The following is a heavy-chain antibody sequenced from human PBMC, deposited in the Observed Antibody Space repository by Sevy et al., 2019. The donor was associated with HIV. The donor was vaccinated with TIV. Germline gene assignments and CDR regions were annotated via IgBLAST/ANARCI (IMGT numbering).Heavy chain of an antibody. CDR3: ANAYSGSYSHSYLYALDV. CDR2: ISHDGINE. V-gene: IGHV3-30*18. CDR1: GFSFSYYG. D-gene: IGHD1-26*01. Sequence: GGSLRLSCTGSGFSFSYYGIHWVRQAPGKGLDWVVLISHDGINEYYADSVKGRFTISRDNSKNTVYLEMNRLRNEDTAIYFCANAYSGSYSHSYLYALDVWGQGTTVTVSS. J-gene: IGHJ6*02.